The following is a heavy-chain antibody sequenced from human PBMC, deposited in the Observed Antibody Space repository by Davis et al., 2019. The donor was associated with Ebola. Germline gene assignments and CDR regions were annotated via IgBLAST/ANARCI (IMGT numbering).Heavy chain of an antibody. CDR3: ARWYYYDSRPTGYYYYMDV. Sequence: SVKVSCKASGYTFTGYYMHWVRQAPGRGLEWMGGIIPIFGTANYAQKFQGRVTITADESTSTAYMELSSLRSEDTAVYYCARWYYYDSRPTGYYYYMDVWGKGTTVTVSS. CDR2: IIPIFGTA. CDR1: GYTFTGYY. V-gene: IGHV1-69*13. D-gene: IGHD3-22*01. J-gene: IGHJ6*03.